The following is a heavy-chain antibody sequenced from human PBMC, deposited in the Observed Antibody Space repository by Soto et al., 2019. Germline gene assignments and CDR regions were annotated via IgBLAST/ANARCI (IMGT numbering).Heavy chain of an antibody. CDR2: IHPSGQPI. CDR1: GFTFSSSE. Sequence: EVQLVESGGGLVQPGGSLRLSCAVSGFTFSSSEMYWVRQAPGKGLEWISYIHPSGQPIFYADSVKGRFTISRDNANNSLFLQMNSLGAEDTAVYYCARRARRWGQGTMVTVSS. CDR3: ARRARR. D-gene: IGHD1-26*01. V-gene: IGHV3-48*03. J-gene: IGHJ3*01.